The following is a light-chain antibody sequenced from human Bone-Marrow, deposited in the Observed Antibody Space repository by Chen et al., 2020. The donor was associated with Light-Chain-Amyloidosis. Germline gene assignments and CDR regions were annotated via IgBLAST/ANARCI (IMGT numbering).Light chain of an antibody. Sequence: DIVMTQTPLSLPVTPGEPASILCRSSQSLLDSDDGNTSLDWSLQNPGQSPQLLIYTLSYRASGVQNSFSGSRSGTDFTLRCSRVAAGDVGVYYCMQRIELDYTFGQGTKQEIK. CDR2: TLS. CDR3: MQRIELDYT. CDR1: QSLLDSDDGNTS. V-gene: IGKV2-40*01. J-gene: IGKJ2*01.